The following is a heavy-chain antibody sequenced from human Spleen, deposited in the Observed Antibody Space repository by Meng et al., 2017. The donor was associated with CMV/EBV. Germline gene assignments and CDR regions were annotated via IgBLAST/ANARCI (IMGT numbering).Heavy chain of an antibody. J-gene: IGHJ6*02. CDR3: AKDSNYDYYYGMDV. V-gene: IGHV3-43D*03. CDR2: INWNGGST. CDR1: GFTFDDYG. Sequence: GGSLRLSCAASGFTFDDYGMSWVRQAPGKGLEWVSGINWNGGSTYYADSVKGRFTISRDNSKNSLYLQMNSLRAEDTALYYCAKDSNYDYYYGMDVWGQGTTVTVSS. D-gene: IGHD4/OR15-4a*01.